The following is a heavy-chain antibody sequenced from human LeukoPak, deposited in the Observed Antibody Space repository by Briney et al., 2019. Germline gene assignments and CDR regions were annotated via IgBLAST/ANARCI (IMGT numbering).Heavy chain of an antibody. CDR2: IIPIFGTA. CDR1: GGTFSSYA. D-gene: IGHD2-15*01. J-gene: IGHJ4*02. CDR3: ARASSHCSGGSCYSTDY. Sequence: GASVKVSCKASGGTFSSYAISWVRQAPGQGLEWMGGIIPIFGTANYAQKFQGRVTITADESTSTAYMELSSLRSEDTAVYYCARASSHCSGGSCYSTDYWGQGTLVTVSS. V-gene: IGHV1-69*13.